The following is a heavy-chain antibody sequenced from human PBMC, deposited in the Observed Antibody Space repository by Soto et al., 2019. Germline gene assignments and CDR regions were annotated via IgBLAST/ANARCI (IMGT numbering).Heavy chain of an antibody. Sequence: LSLTCTVSGASINIGDYYWSWIRQPPGKGLEWIGYIYYSGSAYYSPSLKSRVTISVDTSKNQFSLNLTSVSAADTAVYYCARVDILTGYHYWGQGTLVTVS. CDR1: GASINIGDYY. CDR3: ARVDILTGYHY. CDR2: IYYSGSA. V-gene: IGHV4-30-4*01. J-gene: IGHJ4*02. D-gene: IGHD3-9*01.